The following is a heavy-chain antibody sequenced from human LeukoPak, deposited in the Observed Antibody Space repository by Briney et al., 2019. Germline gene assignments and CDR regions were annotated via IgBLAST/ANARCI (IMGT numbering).Heavy chain of an antibody. J-gene: IGHJ4*02. Sequence: ASVKVSCKASGYTFTGFYLHWVRRAPGQGLEWMGWINPNSGDTNYAQKFQGRVTMTRDMSIRTVYMELKRLRSDDTAVYYCARYEMTDYWGQGTLVTVYS. CDR3: ARYEMTDY. V-gene: IGHV1-2*02. CDR1: GYTFTGFY. CDR2: INPNSGDT. D-gene: IGHD3-3*01.